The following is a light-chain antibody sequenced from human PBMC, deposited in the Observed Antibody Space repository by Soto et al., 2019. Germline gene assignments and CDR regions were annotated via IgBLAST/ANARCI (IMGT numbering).Light chain of an antibody. J-gene: IGKJ5*01. CDR3: QQRSNWPTIT. CDR2: GAS. Sequence: EIVFTQSPATLSLSPGERATLSCRASQSVSSYLAWYQQKPGQAPRLLFYGASTRANGVPARFSGSGSGTDLTLTLSSLEPEDFAVYDGQQRSNWPTITFGQGTRLEIK. CDR1: QSVSSY. V-gene: IGKV3-11*01.